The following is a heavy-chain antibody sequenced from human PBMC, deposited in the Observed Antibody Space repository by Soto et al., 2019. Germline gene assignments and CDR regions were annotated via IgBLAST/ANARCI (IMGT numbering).Heavy chain of an antibody. V-gene: IGHV3-15*04. CDR2: IESNSDGGTR. CDR3: TTDRLFL. CDR1: GFTFSNAR. J-gene: IGHJ4*02. Sequence: PGGSLRLSCAASGFTFSNARMAWVRQAPGKGLEWVGLIESNSDGGTRGYAEPVKGRFTISRDDWKKTVYLQMNSLKSEDTAVYYCTTDRLFLWGLGTPVTVSS. D-gene: IGHD3-22*01.